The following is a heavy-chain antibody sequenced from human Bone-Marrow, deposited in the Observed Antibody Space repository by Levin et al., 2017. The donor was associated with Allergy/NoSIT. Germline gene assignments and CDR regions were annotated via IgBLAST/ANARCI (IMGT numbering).Heavy chain of an antibody. CDR3: TRQGRYCSGGSGYNWFDP. D-gene: IGHD2-15*01. CDR2: IRSKANSYAT. CDR1: GFTFSGSA. V-gene: IGHV3-73*01. Sequence: GGSLRLSCAASGFTFSGSAMHWVRQASGKGLEWVGRIRSKANSYATAYAASVKGRFTISRDDSKNTAYLQMNSLKTEDTAVYYCTRQGRYCSGGSGYNWFDPWGQGTLVTVSS. J-gene: IGHJ5*02.